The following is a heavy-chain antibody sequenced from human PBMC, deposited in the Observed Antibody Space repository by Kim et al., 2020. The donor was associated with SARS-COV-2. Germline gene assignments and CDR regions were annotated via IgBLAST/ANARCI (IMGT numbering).Heavy chain of an antibody. V-gene: IGHV7-4-1*02. Sequence: AEGFTGRFVFSLDTSVSTAYLQISSLKAEDTAVYYCAREKSNQPHVWFDPWGQGTLVTVSS. CDR3: AREKSNQPHVWFDP. D-gene: IGHD4-4*01. J-gene: IGHJ5*02.